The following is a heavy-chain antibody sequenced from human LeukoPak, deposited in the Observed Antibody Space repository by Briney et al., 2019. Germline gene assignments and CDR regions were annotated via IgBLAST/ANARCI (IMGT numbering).Heavy chain of an antibody. J-gene: IGHJ4*01. CDR3: ARAVLSYCRGGSCPYFDY. Sequence: SETLSLTCTVSGGSLNSYYWSWIRQPPGRGLEWIGYIYSSGSTNYNPSLKSRVTISVDTSKNQFSLKLSSLTAADTAVYYCARAVLSYCRGGSCPYFDYWGQGTLVTVSS. CDR1: GGSLNSYY. D-gene: IGHD2-15*01. CDR2: IYSSGST. V-gene: IGHV4-59*01.